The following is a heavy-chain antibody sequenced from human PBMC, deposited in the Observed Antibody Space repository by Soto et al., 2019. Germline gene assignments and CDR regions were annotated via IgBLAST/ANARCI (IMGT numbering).Heavy chain of an antibody. V-gene: IGHV3-23*01. CDR3: AKEEGYSSAWSEIDY. Sequence: EVQLLESGGGLVQPGGSLRLSCAASGFTFSSYAMSWVRQAPGKGLEWVSGISGSGRSTYYADSVKGRLTISRDNSKNTLYLQMNSLGAEDTAVYYCAKEEGYSSAWSEIDYWGQGTLVTVSP. CDR2: ISGSGRST. D-gene: IGHD6-19*01. CDR1: GFTFSSYA. J-gene: IGHJ4*02.